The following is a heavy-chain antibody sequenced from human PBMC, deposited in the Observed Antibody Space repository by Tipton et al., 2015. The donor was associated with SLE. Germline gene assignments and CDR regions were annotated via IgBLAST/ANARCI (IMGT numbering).Heavy chain of an antibody. J-gene: IGHJ4*02. D-gene: IGHD3-22*01. CDR3: ARGNQPYYYDSSGFDY. CDR2: IIPIFGTA. Sequence: QLMQSGAEVKKPGSSVKVSCKASGGTFSSYAISWVRQAPGQGLEWMGGIIPIFGTANYAQRFQGRVTITADESTSTAYMELSSLRSEDTAVYYCARGNQPYYYDSSGFDYWGQGTLVTVSS. V-gene: IGHV1-69*01. CDR1: GGTFSSYA.